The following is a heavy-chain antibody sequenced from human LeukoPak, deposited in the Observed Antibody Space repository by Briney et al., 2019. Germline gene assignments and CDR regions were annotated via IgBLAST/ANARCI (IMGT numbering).Heavy chain of an antibody. V-gene: IGHV4-34*01. Sequence: PSETLSLTCAVYGGSFSGYYWSWIRQPPGKGLEWIGEINHSGSTNYNPSLKSRVTISVDTSKSQFSLKLSSVTAADTAVYYCARDITMVRVNWFDPWGQGTLVTVSS. CDR1: GGSFSGYY. D-gene: IGHD3-10*01. J-gene: IGHJ5*02. CDR2: INHSGST. CDR3: ARDITMVRVNWFDP.